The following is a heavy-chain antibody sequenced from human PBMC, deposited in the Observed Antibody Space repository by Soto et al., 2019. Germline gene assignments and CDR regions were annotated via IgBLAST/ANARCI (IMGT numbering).Heavy chain of an antibody. CDR2: IGTAGDT. D-gene: IGHD4-4*01. CDR3: ARGVGGTVTHYYYYYGMDV. V-gene: IGHV3-13*01. Sequence: PGGSPRLSCAASGFTFSSYDMHWVRQSTGKGLEWVSAIGTAGDTYYPGSVKGRFTISRENAKNSLYLQMNSLRAGDTAVYYCARGVGGTVTHYYYYYGMDVWGQGTTVTVSS. J-gene: IGHJ6*02. CDR1: GFTFSSYD.